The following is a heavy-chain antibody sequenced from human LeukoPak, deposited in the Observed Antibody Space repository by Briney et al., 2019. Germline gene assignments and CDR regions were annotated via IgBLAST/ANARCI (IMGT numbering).Heavy chain of an antibody. V-gene: IGHV3-21*01. CDR1: GFTFSSYS. CDR3: AREIMVRGVIGLAPIDP. CDR2: ISSSSSYI. D-gene: IGHD3-10*01. J-gene: IGHJ5*02. Sequence: GGSLRLSCAASGFTFSSYSMNWVRQAPGKGLEWVSSISSSSSYIYYADSVKGRFTISRDNAKNSLYLQMNSLRAEDTAVYYCAREIMVRGVIGLAPIDPWGQGTLVTVSS.